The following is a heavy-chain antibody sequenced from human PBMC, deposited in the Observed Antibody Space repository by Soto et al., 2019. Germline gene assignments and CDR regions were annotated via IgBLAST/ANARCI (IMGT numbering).Heavy chain of an antibody. J-gene: IGHJ4*02. CDR3: AKDYYDILTGLDY. CDR2: IIPILGIA. CDR1: GGTFSSYT. V-gene: IGHV1-69*04. D-gene: IGHD3-9*01. Sequence: SVKVSCKASGGTFSSYTISWVRQAPGQGLEWMGRIIPILGIANYAQKFQGRVTITADKSTSTAYMELSSLRSEDTAVYYCAKDYYDILTGLDYWGQGTLVTVSS.